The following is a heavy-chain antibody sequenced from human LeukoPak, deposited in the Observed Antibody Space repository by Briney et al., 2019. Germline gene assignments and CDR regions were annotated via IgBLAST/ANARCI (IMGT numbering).Heavy chain of an antibody. D-gene: IGHD1-14*01. V-gene: IGHV3-48*01. CDR1: GFTFSSYR. CDR2: ISSSSTTM. J-gene: IGHJ4*02. Sequence: PGGSLRLSCATSGFTFSSYRMNWVRQAPGKGLEWLSDISSSSTTMYYADSVKGRFTISRDNAKNSLYLQMNSLRAEDTAVYYCARVGSPEPDYYFDYWGQGTLVTVSS. CDR3: ARVGSPEPDYYFDY.